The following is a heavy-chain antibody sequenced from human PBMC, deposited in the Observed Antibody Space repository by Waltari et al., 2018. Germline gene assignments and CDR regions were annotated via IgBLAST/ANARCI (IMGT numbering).Heavy chain of an antibody. V-gene: IGHV4-38-2*01. Sequence: QVQLQESGPGLLNPSETLSLTCAVAGYSNRSGYYWGCVRQPPGKGLEWIGSVYHSGNTYYKPSLKSRLSISADTSNNQLSLKLSSVTAADTAVYYCARGAAAGSGPLIDYWGQGILVTVSS. J-gene: IGHJ4*02. CDR1: GYSNRSGYY. CDR2: VYHSGNT. D-gene: IGHD6-13*01. CDR3: ARGAAAGSGPLIDY.